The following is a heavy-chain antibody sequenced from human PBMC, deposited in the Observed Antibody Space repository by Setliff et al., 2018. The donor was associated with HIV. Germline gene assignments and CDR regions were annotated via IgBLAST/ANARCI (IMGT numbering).Heavy chain of an antibody. D-gene: IGHD3-3*01. Sequence: GASVKVSCKASGGSFGSFAISWVRQAPGQGLEWVGRIIPMLDSANYAREFEGRVTITADESTSTAYMELSSLRSEDTAVYYCAGSRWDYFGVVFHYWGQGTLVTVSS. CDR2: IIPMLDSA. J-gene: IGHJ4*02. CDR3: AGSRWDYFGVVFHY. CDR1: GGSFGSFA. V-gene: IGHV1-69*11.